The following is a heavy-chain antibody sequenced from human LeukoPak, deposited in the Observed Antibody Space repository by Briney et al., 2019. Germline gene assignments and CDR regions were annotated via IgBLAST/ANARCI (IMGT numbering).Heavy chain of an antibody. CDR3: ARVSTSGSYYRGAFDI. CDR1: GGSISSYY. Sequence: SETLSLTCTVSGGSISSYYWSWIRQPPGKGLEWIGYIYYSGSTNYNPSLKSRVTISVATSKNQFSLKLSSVTAADTAVYYCARVSTSGSYYRGAFDIWGQGTMVTVSS. CDR2: IYYSGST. J-gene: IGHJ3*02. D-gene: IGHD1-26*01. V-gene: IGHV4-59*01.